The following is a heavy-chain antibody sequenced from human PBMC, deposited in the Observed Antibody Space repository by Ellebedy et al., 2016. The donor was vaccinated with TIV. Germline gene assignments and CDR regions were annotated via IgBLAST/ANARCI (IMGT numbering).Heavy chain of an antibody. CDR2: MSYSGST. CDR1: GASITTYY. Sequence: MPSETLSLTCNVSGASITTYYWNWIRQSPGKGLEWIGYMSYSGSTNYNPSLKSRVTISVDTSKNQFSLRLSSVTAADTAVYYCACRASGRSDLGRVVYFDYWGQGTLVTVSS. CDR3: ACRASGRSDLGRVVYFDY. J-gene: IGHJ4*02. V-gene: IGHV4-59*08. D-gene: IGHD1-26*01.